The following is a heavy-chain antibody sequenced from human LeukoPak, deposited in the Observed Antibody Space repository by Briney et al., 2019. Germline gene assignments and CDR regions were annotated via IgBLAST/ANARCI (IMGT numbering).Heavy chain of an antibody. CDR1: GYTFTSYG. D-gene: IGHD2-21*02. CDR3: AREGVVVTAIPGSDAFDI. J-gene: IGHJ3*02. Sequence: ASVKVSCKASGYTFTSYGISGVRQAPGQRLEWMGWISAYNGYTHYAQMLQGRVTMTTDTSTSTAYMELSSLRSEDTAVYYCAREGVVVTAIPGSDAFDIWGQGTMVTVSS. V-gene: IGHV1-18*01. CDR2: ISAYNGYT.